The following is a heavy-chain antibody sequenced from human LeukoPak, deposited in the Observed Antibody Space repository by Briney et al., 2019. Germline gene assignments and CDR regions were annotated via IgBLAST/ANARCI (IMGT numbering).Heavy chain of an antibody. CDR1: GFTFSSYS. CDR2: ISSSSSYI. V-gene: IGHV3-21*01. Sequence: GGSLRLSCAASGFTFSSYSMNWVRQAPGKGLEWFSSISSSSSYIYYADSVKGRFTISRDNAKNSLYLQMNSLRAEDTAVYYCARDRRFLEWLSPYYFDYWGQGTLVTVSS. CDR3: ARDRRFLEWLSPYYFDY. J-gene: IGHJ4*02. D-gene: IGHD3-3*01.